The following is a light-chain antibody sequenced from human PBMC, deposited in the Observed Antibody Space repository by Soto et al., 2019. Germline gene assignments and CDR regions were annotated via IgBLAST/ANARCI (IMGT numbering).Light chain of an antibody. J-gene: IGKJ1*01. V-gene: IGKV1-5*01. CDR1: RSVSDW. Sequence: DIQMTQSPSTLSPSIGDRVTITCRASRSVSDWVAWYQQKPGKAPKLLIFDASTLKSGVPSRFSGSGSGTEFTLTISSLQHDDVATYYCLQYDNHSWTFGPGTKVDIK. CDR3: LQYDNHSWT. CDR2: DAS.